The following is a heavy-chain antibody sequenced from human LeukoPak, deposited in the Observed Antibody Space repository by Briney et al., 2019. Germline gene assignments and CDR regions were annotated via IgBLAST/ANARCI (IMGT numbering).Heavy chain of an antibody. V-gene: IGHV1-8*01. Sequence: GESLKISCKASGYTFTSYDINWVRQATGQVLEWMGWMSPNSGKTGYAQKFQGRVTMTRDTSISTVYMELSSLRSEDTAVYYCARGPPDYWGQGTLVTVSS. CDR1: GYTFTSYD. CDR3: ARGPPDY. J-gene: IGHJ4*02. CDR2: MSPNSGKT.